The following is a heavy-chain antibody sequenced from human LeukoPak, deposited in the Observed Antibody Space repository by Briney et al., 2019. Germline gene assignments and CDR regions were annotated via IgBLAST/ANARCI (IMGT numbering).Heavy chain of an antibody. CDR2: IWYDGSNK. CDR3: ARAGGFYEPIDF. Sequence: GGSLRLSCAASGFTFSSYGMHWVRQAPGKGLEWVAVIWYDGSNKYYADSAKGRFTISRDNAKNSLYLQMNTLTAEDTAVYYCARAGGFYEPIDFWGQGTLVTVSS. V-gene: IGHV3-33*01. D-gene: IGHD5/OR15-5a*01. CDR1: GFTFSSYG. J-gene: IGHJ4*02.